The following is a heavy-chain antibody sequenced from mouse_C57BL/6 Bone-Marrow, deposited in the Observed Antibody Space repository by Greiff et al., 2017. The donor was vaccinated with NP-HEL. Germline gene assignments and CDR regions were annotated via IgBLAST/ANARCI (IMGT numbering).Heavy chain of an antibody. V-gene: IGHV1-82*01. CDR3: AVRPFDY. CDR2: IYPGDGDT. CDR1: GYAFSSSW. J-gene: IGHJ2*01. Sequence: QVQLQQSGPELVKPGASVKISCKASGYAFSSSWMNWVKQRPGKGLEWIGRIYPGDGDTNYNGKFKGKATLTADKSSSTAYMQLSSLTSEDSAVYFCAVRPFDYWGQGTTLTVSS.